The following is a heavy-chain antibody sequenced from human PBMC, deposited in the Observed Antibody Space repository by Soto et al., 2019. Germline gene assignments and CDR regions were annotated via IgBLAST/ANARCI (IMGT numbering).Heavy chain of an antibody. CDR3: ARDRPNARVAGNWFDP. CDR1: GFTFSSYS. J-gene: IGHJ5*02. Sequence: LRLSCAASGFTFSSYSMNWVRQAPGKGLEWVSYISSSSSTIYYADSVKGRFTISRDNAKNSLYLQMNSLRDEDTAVYYCARDRPNARVAGNWFDPWGQGTLGTVPA. V-gene: IGHV3-48*02. CDR2: ISSSSSTI. D-gene: IGHD6-19*01.